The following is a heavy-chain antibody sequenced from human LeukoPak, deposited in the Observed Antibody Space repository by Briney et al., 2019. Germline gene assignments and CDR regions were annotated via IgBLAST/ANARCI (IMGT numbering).Heavy chain of an antibody. CDR3: ARHDCTATSCLYFYGMDV. V-gene: IGHV4-39*01. J-gene: IGHJ6*02. CDR2: LYYSGST. CDR1: GGSISSSSHY. Sequence: SETLSLTCTVSGGSISSSSHYWGWIRQPPGKGPEWIGSLYYSGSTYYNPSLKSRVTISVDTSKNQFSLKLSSVTATDTAVYYCARHDCTATSCLYFYGMDVWGQGTTVTVSS. D-gene: IGHD2-2*01.